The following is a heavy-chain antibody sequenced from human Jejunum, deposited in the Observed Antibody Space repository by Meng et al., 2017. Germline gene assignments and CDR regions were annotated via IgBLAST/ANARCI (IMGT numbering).Heavy chain of an antibody. D-gene: IGHD5-18*01. Sequence: SGTLSPTGTVSCGSIRSGSFYWSWIRQPAGKGLEWIGRIFSTGSTTYNPSLKSRVTISVDTSKNQFSLKLSSVTAADTSVYYCARADGYIYVYSAFDIWGQGTLVTVSS. CDR3: ARADGYIYVYSAFDI. V-gene: IGHV4-61*02. J-gene: IGHJ3*02. CDR1: CGSIRSGSFY. CDR2: IFSTGST.